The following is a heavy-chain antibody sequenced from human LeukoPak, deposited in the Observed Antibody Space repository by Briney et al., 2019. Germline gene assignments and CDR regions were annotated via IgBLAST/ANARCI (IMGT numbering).Heavy chain of an antibody. CDR3: ARGGKLGALDY. CDR1: GFTFSTYW. J-gene: IGHJ4*02. CDR2: IKPDGSQI. V-gene: IGHV3-7*01. D-gene: IGHD7-27*01. Sequence: TGGSLRLSCAASGFTFSTYWMTWVRQAPGKGLEWVANIKPDGSQIYYVDSVKGRFTISRDNAKNSLYLQMNSLRAEDTAVYYCARGGKLGALDYWGQGTLVTVPS.